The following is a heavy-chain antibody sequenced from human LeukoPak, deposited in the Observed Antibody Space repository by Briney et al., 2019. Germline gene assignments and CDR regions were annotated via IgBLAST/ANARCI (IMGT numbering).Heavy chain of an antibody. Sequence: GGSLRLSCAASGFTFSSYSMNWVRQAPGKGLEWLSYISSSSSTIYYADSVKGRFTISRDNAKNSLYLQMNSLRAEDTAVYYCARGDCSGGSCYLALTTIDYWGQGTLVTVSS. V-gene: IGHV3-48*01. J-gene: IGHJ4*02. CDR3: ARGDCSGGSCYLALTTIDY. D-gene: IGHD2-15*01. CDR2: ISSSSSTI. CDR1: GFTFSSYS.